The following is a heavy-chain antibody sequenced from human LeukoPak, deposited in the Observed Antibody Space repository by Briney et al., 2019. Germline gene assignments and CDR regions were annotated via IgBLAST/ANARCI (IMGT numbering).Heavy chain of an antibody. V-gene: IGHV4-39*07. J-gene: IGHJ6*03. Sequence: SETLSLTCTVSGGSISSSCYYWGWIRQPPGKGLEWIGTIYYSGNTYYNPSLKSRVTMSVDTSKNQFSLKVSSVTAADTAVYYCARVFDSGSQAYFYYMDVWGKGTTVTISS. D-gene: IGHD3-10*01. CDR2: IYYSGNT. CDR1: GGSISSSCYY. CDR3: ARVFDSGSQAYFYYMDV.